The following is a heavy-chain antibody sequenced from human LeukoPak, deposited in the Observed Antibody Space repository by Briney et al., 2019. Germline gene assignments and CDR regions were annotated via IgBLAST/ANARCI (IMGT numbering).Heavy chain of an antibody. V-gene: IGHV3-30*02. CDR3: AKACSDSSYYYCYMDV. Sequence: GGSLRLSCAASGFTFSSYGMHWVRQAPGKGLEWVAFIRYDGTNKYSADSVKGRFTISRDNSKNTLYLQMNSLRAEDTAVYYCAKACSDSSYYYCYMDVWGKGTTVTVYS. CDR1: GFTFSSYG. J-gene: IGHJ6*03. D-gene: IGHD2-15*01. CDR2: IRYDGTNK.